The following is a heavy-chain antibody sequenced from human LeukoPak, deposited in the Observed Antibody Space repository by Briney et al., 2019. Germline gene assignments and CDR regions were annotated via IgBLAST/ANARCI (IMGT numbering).Heavy chain of an antibody. D-gene: IGHD1-1*01. V-gene: IGHV4-38-2*01. Sequence: KPSETLSLTCAVSGYSISSGSYWGWIRQPPGKGLEWIGSIYHSGSTYYNPSLKSRVTISVDTSKNQFSLKLSSVTAADTAVYYCARLERPYYFDYWGQGTLVTVSS. CDR1: GYSISSGSY. CDR2: IYHSGST. CDR3: ARLERPYYFDY. J-gene: IGHJ4*02.